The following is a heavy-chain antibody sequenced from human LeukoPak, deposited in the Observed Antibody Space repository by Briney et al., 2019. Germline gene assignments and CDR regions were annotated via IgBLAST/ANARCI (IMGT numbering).Heavy chain of an antibody. J-gene: IGHJ3*02. CDR2: IIPIFGTA. Sequence: SVKVSCQASGGTFSSYAISWVRQAPGQGLEWMGRIIPIFGTANYAQKFQGRVTITTDESTSTAYMELSSLRSEDTAVYYCARGRGLGITMPVDAFDIWGQGTMVTVSS. D-gene: IGHD3-10*01. V-gene: IGHV1-69*05. CDR3: ARGRGLGITMPVDAFDI. CDR1: GGTFSSYA.